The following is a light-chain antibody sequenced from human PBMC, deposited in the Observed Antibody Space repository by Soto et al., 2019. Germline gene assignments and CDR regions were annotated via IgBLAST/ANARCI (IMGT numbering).Light chain of an antibody. Sequence: ILLTQSPANLSFSPGERATLSWRASQDITTYLAWYQQKTGQAPRIFIYDKFTRASGVPDRLSGSGSGTVLNLTINDVAPEDSAIYYCQQRSSWPLTFGGGTKVDIK. CDR2: DKF. J-gene: IGKJ4*01. V-gene: IGKV3-11*01. CDR3: QQRSSWPLT. CDR1: QDITTY.